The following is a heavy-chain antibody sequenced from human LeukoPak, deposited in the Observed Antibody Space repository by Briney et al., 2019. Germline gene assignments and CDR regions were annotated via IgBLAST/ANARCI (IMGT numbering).Heavy chain of an antibody. CDR1: GYSISSGYY. Sequence: PSETLSFTCAVSGYSISSGYYWGWIRQPPRKWLEWISRIYHNASNYYNPSIKSRVPISVDTSKNQYSLKLSSVTAADTAVYYCARGDREDYVWGSYRWYYFEYWGQGTLVTVSS. D-gene: IGHD3-16*02. CDR2: IYHNASN. CDR3: ARGDREDYVWGSYRWYYFEY. V-gene: IGHV4-38-2*01. J-gene: IGHJ4*02.